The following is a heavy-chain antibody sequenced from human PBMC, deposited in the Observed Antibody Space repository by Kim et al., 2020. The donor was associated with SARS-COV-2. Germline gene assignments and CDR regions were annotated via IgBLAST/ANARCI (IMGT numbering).Heavy chain of an antibody. Sequence: GGSLRLSCAASGFTFSSYAMSWVRQAPGKGLEWVSVVTGSGSSTAYGDAVKRRFTISRDNSKNTLYLQMNTRRAEDTAVYYCARRGYTYGSDYWGQGALVTVSS. V-gene: IGHV3-23*01. J-gene: IGHJ4*02. CDR1: GFTFSSYA. D-gene: IGHD5-18*01. CDR2: VTGSGSST. CDR3: ARRGYTYGSDY.